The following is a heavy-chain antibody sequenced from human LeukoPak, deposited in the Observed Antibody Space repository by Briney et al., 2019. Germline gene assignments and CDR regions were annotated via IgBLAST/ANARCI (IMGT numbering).Heavy chain of an antibody. V-gene: IGHV3-74*01. CDR1: GFTFTSYW. J-gene: IGHJ6*03. CDR2: INIDGSST. Sequence: PGGSLRLSCAASGFTFTSYWMQWVRQAPGKGLVWVSRINIDGSSTTYADSVKGRFTISRDNAKNTLYLQMNSLRADDTAVYYCAREYYFYHMDGWGKGTTVTVSS. CDR3: AREYYFYHMDG.